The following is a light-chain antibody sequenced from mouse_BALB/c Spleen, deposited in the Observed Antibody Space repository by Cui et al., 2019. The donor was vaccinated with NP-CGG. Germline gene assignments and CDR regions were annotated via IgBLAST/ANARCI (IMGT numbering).Light chain of an antibody. V-gene: IGLV1*01. CDR2: GTN. CDR1: TGAVTTSNY. J-gene: IGLJ1*01. Sequence: QAVVTQESALATSPGETVTLTCRSSTGAVTTSNYANWVREKPDLLFTGLLGGTNNRAPGVPARFSGSLIGDKAALTITGAQTEDEAIYFCALWYSNHWVFGGGTKLTVL. CDR3: ALWYSNHWV.